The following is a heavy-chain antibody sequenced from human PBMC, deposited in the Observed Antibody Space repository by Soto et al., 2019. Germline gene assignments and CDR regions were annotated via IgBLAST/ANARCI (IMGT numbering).Heavy chain of an antibody. D-gene: IGHD6-19*01. CDR1: GGSISGSY. Sequence: PSETLSLTCSVSGGSISGSYWSWFRQSPGKGLEWLGYVYYTGSTNYSPSLRSGVSISVDTSKHEFSLRLSSVTAADTAVYFCARRGAVPGACLDYWGQGTQVTVSS. J-gene: IGHJ4*02. CDR3: ARRGAVPGACLDY. CDR2: VYYTGST. V-gene: IGHV4-59*01.